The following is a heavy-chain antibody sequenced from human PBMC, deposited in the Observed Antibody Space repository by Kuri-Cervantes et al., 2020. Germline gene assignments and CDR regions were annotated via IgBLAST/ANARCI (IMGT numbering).Heavy chain of an antibody. V-gene: IGHV4-34*01. CDR3: AGSIRYFDQYYYMDV. Sequence: SETLSLTCAVYGGSFSGYYWSWIRQPPGKGLEWIGSTNYNPSLKSRVTGSKDTSKNQLSLKLTAVTAADTAVYFCAGSIRYFDQYYYMDVWGKGTTVTVSS. CDR1: GGSFSGYY. J-gene: IGHJ6*03. D-gene: IGHD3-9*01. CDR2: ST.